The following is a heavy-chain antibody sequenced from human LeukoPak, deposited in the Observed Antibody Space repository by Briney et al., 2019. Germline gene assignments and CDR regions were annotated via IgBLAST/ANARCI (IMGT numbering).Heavy chain of an antibody. CDR3: ARDYAEYTYYYDSSGQGFDY. CDR1: GFTLSDYY. J-gene: IGHJ4*02. CDR2: ISSSGNTI. D-gene: IGHD3-22*01. V-gene: IGHV3-11*01. Sequence: GGSLRLSCAASGFTLSDYYMSWIRQAPGKGLEWVSYISSSGNTIYYADSVKGRFTISRDNAKNSLYLQMNSLRAEDTAVYYCARDYAEYTYYYDSSGQGFDYWGQGTLVTVSS.